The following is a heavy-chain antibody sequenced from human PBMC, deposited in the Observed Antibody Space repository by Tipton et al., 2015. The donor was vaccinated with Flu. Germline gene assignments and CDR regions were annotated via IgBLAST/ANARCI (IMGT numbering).Heavy chain of an antibody. D-gene: IGHD6-13*01. J-gene: IGHJ3*02. CDR1: GGFISRGGYY. Sequence: TLSLTCTVSGGFISRGGYYWSWIRQPPGKGLEWIGYIYYSGSTYYNPSLKCLVTISVVTSKNQFSLKLSSVTAADTAVYYCARAKQPRWSAFDIWGQGTMVTVSS. CDR3: ARAKQPRWSAFDI. V-gene: IGHV4-31*01. CDR2: IYYSGST.